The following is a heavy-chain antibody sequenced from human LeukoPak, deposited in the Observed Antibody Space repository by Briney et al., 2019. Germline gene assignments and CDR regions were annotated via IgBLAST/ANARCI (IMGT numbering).Heavy chain of an antibody. V-gene: IGHV3-7*01. D-gene: IGHD2-2*01. J-gene: IGHJ4*02. CDR3: ARRVPFDS. CDR1: GFTCSTYW. Sequence: GGSLRLSGAASGFTCSTYWMSWVRQAPGKGLEWVANIKQDGSATYYADSVKGRFTISRDNAQNSLYLQMNSLRAEDTAVYYCARRVPFDSWGQGTLVTVSS. CDR2: IKQDGSAT.